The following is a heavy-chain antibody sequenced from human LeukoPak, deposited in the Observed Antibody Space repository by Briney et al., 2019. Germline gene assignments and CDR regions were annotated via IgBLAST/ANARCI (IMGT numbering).Heavy chain of an antibody. CDR3: ARALYTFGPNNWFDP. CDR2: ISSSGDAT. V-gene: IGHV3-48*04. CDR1: GFTFSDYI. D-gene: IGHD3-16*01. Sequence: GGSLRLSCAASGFTFSDYIMNWVRQGPGKGLEWVSYISSSGDATYYADSVKGRFTISRDNAKRSLYLQMNSLRAEDTAVYYCARALYTFGPNNWFDPWGQGTLVTVSS. J-gene: IGHJ5*02.